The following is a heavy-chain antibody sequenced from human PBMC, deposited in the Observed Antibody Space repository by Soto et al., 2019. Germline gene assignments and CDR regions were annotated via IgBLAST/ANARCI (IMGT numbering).Heavy chain of an antibody. CDR3: ARMYSSDYGWFHP. Sequence: SETLSIPVFVSGYAFTASGYDGCWIRHQPGKGLEWIGSFYASGSIIYNPSLRSRVSISGDTSSHQFSMSLASVTAADTARYYCARMYSSDYGWFHPWGQGTLVTVSS. J-gene: IGHJ5*02. CDR1: GYAFTASGYD. D-gene: IGHD3-22*01. V-gene: IGHV4-39*07. CDR2: FYASGSI.